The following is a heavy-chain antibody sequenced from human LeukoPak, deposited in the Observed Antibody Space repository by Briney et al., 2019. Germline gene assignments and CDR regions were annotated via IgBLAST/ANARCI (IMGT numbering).Heavy chain of an antibody. V-gene: IGHV3-74*01. J-gene: IGHJ4*02. CDR2: ISPTGSTT. CDR1: GFSFSGHW. Sequence: SGGSLRLSCAASGFSFSGHWMHWARQLPGKGLVWVSRISPTGSTTSYADSVKGRFTVSRDNAKNTLYLQVNNLRAEDTAVYYCAKGGDGYNYYFDYWGQETLVTVSS. CDR3: AKGGDGYNYYFDY. D-gene: IGHD5-24*01.